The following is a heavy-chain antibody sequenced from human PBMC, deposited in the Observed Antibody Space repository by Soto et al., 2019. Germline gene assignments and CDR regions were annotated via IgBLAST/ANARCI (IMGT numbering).Heavy chain of an antibody. J-gene: IGHJ6*02. V-gene: IGHV1-18*01. CDR1: GYSFTNYG. CDR2: ITAYNGNR. D-gene: IGHD3-16*01. CDR3: ARGRDEYYFGMDV. Sequence: QVQLVQSGIEVKKPGASVKDSCKASGYSFTNYGISWVRQAPGQGLEWMGWITAYNGNRNYAQKFQGRVTMTTDTSTSTAYMEVRSLRSDDTAVYYCARGRDEYYFGMDVWGQGTTVTVSS.